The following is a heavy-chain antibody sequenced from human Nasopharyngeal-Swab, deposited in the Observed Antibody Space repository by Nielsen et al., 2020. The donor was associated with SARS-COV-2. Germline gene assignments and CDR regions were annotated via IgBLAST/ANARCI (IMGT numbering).Heavy chain of an antibody. CDR2: ISSSGSTI. CDR3: AREYYDFWSGYHRKGDAFDI. V-gene: IGHV3-48*03. Sequence: WIPQPPGKGLEWVSYISSSGSTIYYADSAKGRFTISRDNAKNSLYLQMNSLRAEDTAVYYCAREYYDFWSGYHRKGDAFDIWGQGTMVTVSS. D-gene: IGHD3-3*01. J-gene: IGHJ3*02.